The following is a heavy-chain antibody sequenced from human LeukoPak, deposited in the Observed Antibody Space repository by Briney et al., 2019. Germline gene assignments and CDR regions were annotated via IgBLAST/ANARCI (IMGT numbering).Heavy chain of an antibody. Sequence: SETLSLTCAVSGDSVSSGGYYWTWIRQHPGKGLEWIGFISNSGTTSYNPSLESRVSISVDTSNNQFSLRLSSVTAADTAVYYCARDVVVTSSPDAFDIWGQETMVTVSS. CDR1: GDSVSSGGYY. D-gene: IGHD2-21*02. J-gene: IGHJ3*02. V-gene: IGHV4-31*11. CDR3: ARDVVVTSSPDAFDI. CDR2: ISNSGTT.